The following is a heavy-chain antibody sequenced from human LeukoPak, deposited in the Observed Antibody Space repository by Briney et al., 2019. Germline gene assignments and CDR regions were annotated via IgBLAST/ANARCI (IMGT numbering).Heavy chain of an antibody. CDR3: ARGNDYFDY. V-gene: IGHV4-31*03. Sequence: KPSETLSLTCTVSGGAVNSGHFWNWLRQTPGSGLEYLGYVPYTGITYYNPSLMSRVNMSVDTSKKQFSLTLTSVTAADTATYYCARGNDYFDYWGQGSLVTVSS. CDR2: VPYTGIT. D-gene: IGHD3-16*01. CDR1: GGAVNSGHF. J-gene: IGHJ4*02.